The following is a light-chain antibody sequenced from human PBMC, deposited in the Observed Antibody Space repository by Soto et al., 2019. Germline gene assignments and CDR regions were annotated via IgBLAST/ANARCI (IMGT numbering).Light chain of an antibody. CDR1: PGVSSDY. V-gene: IGKV3-20*01. Sequence: PGERATLSCRASPGVSSDYVAWYQQRPGQTPRLLIYGAFTRATGIPARFSGSGSGTDFTLTISRLEPEDFAVYYCQQYGSSGTFGQGTKVDIK. J-gene: IGKJ1*01. CDR2: GAF. CDR3: QQYGSSGT.